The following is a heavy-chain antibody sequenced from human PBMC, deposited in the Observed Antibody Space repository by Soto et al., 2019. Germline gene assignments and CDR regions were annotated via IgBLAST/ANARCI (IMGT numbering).Heavy chain of an antibody. V-gene: IGHV3-21*01. D-gene: IGHD2-2*01. J-gene: IGHJ6*02. Sequence: GGSLRLSCAASGFTFSSYSMNWVRQAPGKGLEWVSSISSSSSYIYYADSVKGRFTISRDNAKNSLYLQMNSLRAEDTAVYYCARDKRKYCSSTSCYPYGMDVWGQGTTVTVSS. CDR3: ARDKRKYCSSTSCYPYGMDV. CDR2: ISSSSSYI. CDR1: GFTFSSYS.